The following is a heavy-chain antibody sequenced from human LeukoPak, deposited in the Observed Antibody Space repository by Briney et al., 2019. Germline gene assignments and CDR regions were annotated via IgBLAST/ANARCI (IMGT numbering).Heavy chain of an antibody. CDR1: GFTFSSYW. V-gene: IGHV3-7*01. J-gene: IGHJ6*03. D-gene: IGHD5-18*01. Sequence: GGSLRLSCEASGFTFSSYWMSWVRQAPGKGLEWVANIKQDGSEKYYVDSVKGRFTISRDNAKNSLYLQMNSLRAEDTAVYYCARRYSYGYRFYYYYYYMDVWGKGTTVTVSS. CDR3: ARRYSYGYRFYYYYYYMDV. CDR2: IKQDGSEK.